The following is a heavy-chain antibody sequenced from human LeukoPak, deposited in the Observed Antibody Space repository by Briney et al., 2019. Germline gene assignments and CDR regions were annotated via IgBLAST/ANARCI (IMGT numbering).Heavy chain of an antibody. V-gene: IGHV1-8*01. J-gene: IGHJ5*02. CDR1: GYTFSSYD. CDR3: AGVLRFLEVGCAP. Sequence: ASVKVSCKASGYTFSSYDINWVRPATGQGLEWMGWMNPNSGNTGYVQKFQGRVTMTRDMSTSTVYMELSSLRSEDTAVYYCAGVLRFLEVGCAPWGQGTLVTVSS. D-gene: IGHD3-3*01. CDR2: MNPNSGNT.